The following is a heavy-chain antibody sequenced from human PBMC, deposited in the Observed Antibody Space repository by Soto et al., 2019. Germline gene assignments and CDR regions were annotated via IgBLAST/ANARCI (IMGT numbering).Heavy chain of an antibody. V-gene: IGHV4-31*03. CDR1: GGSISSGGYY. Sequence: SETLSLTCTVSGGSISSGGYYWSWIRQHPGKGLEWIGYIYYSGSTYFNPSLKSRVTISVDTSKNQFSLKLSSVTAADTAVYYCASWDSSGYYRPGAFDIWGQGTMVTVSS. CDR3: ASWDSSGYYRPGAFDI. CDR2: IYYSGST. D-gene: IGHD3-22*01. J-gene: IGHJ3*02.